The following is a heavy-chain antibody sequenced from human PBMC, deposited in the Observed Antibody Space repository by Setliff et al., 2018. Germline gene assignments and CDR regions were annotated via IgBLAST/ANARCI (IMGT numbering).Heavy chain of an antibody. J-gene: IGHJ1*01. CDR3: ARVAYGLEYFQY. Sequence: ASVKVSCKASGNPFIGYFMHWVRQAPGQGLEWMGWINPKTGDTLYAPKFQGRVTMTRDRSSNTAYMDLSRLTSDDTAVYYCARVAYGLEYFQYWGQGTLVTVSS. V-gene: IGHV1-2*02. CDR2: INPKTGDT. D-gene: IGHD4-17*01. CDR1: GNPFIGYF.